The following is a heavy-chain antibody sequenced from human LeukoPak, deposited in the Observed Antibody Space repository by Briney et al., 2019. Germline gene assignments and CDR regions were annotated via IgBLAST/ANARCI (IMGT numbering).Heavy chain of an antibody. V-gene: IGHV3-43*01. J-gene: IGHJ4*02. CDR1: GFTFDDYT. D-gene: IGHD4-17*01. Sequence: GGSLRLSCAASGFTFDDYTMHWVRHAPGKGLEWVSLITWDGGSTYYADSVKGRFTISRDNSKNTLYLQMNSLRAEDTAVYYCAREPDGDPAQYYFDYWGQGTLVTVSS. CDR3: AREPDGDPAQYYFDY. CDR2: ITWDGGST.